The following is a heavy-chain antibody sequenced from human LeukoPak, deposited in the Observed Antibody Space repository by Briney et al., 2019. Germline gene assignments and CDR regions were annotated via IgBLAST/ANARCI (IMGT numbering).Heavy chain of an antibody. CDR2: IWDDGSNK. CDR1: GFTFSSYG. Sequence: GGSLRLSCAASGFTFSSYGMHWVRQAPGKGLEWVSVIWDDGSNKYYADSVKGRFTISRDNSKNTLYLQMNSLRAEDTEMYYCARDGQSTVSAGRDFNYWGQGTLVTVSS. J-gene: IGHJ4*02. CDR3: ARDGQSTVSAGRDFNY. V-gene: IGHV3-33*01. D-gene: IGHD3-10*01.